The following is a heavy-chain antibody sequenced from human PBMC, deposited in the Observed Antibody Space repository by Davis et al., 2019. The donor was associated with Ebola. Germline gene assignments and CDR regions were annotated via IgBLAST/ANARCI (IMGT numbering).Heavy chain of an antibody. Sequence: AASVKVSCKASGYTFTGYYIHWVRQAPGQGLEWMGWIHPNSGDTKYSQKFQGWVTMTRDTPISTAYMELNRLKSDDTAVYYCARVRVCSGATCYAYFDFWGQGTLVTVSS. CDR3: ARVRVCSGATCYAYFDF. J-gene: IGHJ4*02. CDR1: GYTFTGYY. CDR2: IHPNSGDT. V-gene: IGHV1-2*04. D-gene: IGHD2-15*01.